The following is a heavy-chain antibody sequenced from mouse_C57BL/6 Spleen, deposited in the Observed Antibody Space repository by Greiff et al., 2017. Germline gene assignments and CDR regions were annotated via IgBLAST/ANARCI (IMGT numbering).Heavy chain of an antibody. V-gene: IGHV1-39*01. D-gene: IGHD1-1*01. Sequence: EVQLQQSGPELVKPGASVKISCKASGYSFTDYNMNWVKQSNGKSLEWIGVINPNYGTTNYNQKFKGKATLTVDQSSSTAYMQLNSLTSEYSAVYYFARVRGGYGNSFLDYWGQGTTLTVSS. CDR1: GYSFTDYN. J-gene: IGHJ2*01. CDR3: ARVRGGYGNSFLDY. CDR2: INPNYGTT.